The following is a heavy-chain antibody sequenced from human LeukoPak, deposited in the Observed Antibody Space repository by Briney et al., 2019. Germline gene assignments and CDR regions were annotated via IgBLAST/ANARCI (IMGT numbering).Heavy chain of an antibody. D-gene: IGHD2-8*01. Sequence: SGPTLVNPTQTLTLTCTFSGFLLSTSGVGVGWIRQPPGKALEWLALIYWDDEKRYSPSLKNRLTITKDTSKNQVVLTLTNMDPVDTATYYCAHRQLYILPGAFDSWGQGTVVTVSS. J-gene: IGHJ3*01. CDR3: AHRQLYILPGAFDS. V-gene: IGHV2-5*02. CDR1: GFLLSTSGVG. CDR2: IYWDDEK.